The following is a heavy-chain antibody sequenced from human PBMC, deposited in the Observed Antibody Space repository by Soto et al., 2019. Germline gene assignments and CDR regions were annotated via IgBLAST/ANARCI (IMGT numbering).Heavy chain of an antibody. J-gene: IGHJ4*02. Sequence: SPVKVACKASGGTFNNYVINWVRQAPGQGLEWMAGIIPIFGTPNYAQKFQGRVTITADKSTSTAYMELNSLRSEDTAVYYCAGRCDGTNCLAHFDYWGQGTLVTVSS. CDR2: IIPIFGTP. D-gene: IGHD2-2*01. CDR1: GGTFNNYV. CDR3: AGRCDGTNCLAHFDY. V-gene: IGHV1-69*06.